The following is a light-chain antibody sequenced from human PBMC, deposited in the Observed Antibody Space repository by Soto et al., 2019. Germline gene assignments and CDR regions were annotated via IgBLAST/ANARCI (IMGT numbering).Light chain of an antibody. CDR2: GAS. J-gene: IGKJ1*01. CDR1: QSVTSSY. V-gene: IGKV3-20*01. Sequence: ESVLTQSPGTLYLSPGERATLSCRASQSVTSSYLAWYQQKPGQAPRLLIYGASSRATGIPDRFSGSGSGTHFTLTISRLEPEDFAVYYCQQYGSSPRAFGQGPKVEIK. CDR3: QQYGSSPRA.